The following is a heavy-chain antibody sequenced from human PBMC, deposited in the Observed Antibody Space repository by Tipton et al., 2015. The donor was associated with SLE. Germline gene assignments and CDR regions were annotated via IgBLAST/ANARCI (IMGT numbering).Heavy chain of an antibody. Sequence: GSLRLSCTAAGFDFSSNEMNWIRQAPGQGLEWVSYISNTGRTKYYADSVKGRFTISRDNAKNSLYLQMNSLRAEDTAVYYCARDFTMFGVVNRHYFHYMDVWGNGTTATVSS. CDR3: ARDFTMFGVVNRHYFHYMDV. D-gene: IGHD3-3*01. CDR2: ISNTGRTK. J-gene: IGHJ6*03. CDR1: GFDFSSNE. V-gene: IGHV3-48*03.